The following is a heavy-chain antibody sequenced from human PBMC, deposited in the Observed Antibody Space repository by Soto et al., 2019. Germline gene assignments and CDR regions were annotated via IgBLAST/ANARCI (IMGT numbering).Heavy chain of an antibody. CDR2: IYPGDSDT. D-gene: IGHD6-13*01. CDR1: GYSFTSYW. J-gene: IGHJ6*02. V-gene: IGHV5-51*01. CDR3: ARTKNRGRIAAAGTLGYYGMDV. Sequence: GESLKIFCKGSGYSFTSYWIGWVRQMPGKGLEWMGIIYPGDSDTRYSPSFQGQVTISDDKSISTAYLQWSSLKASDTDMYYCARTKNRGRIAAAGTLGYYGMDVWGQGTTVTVSS.